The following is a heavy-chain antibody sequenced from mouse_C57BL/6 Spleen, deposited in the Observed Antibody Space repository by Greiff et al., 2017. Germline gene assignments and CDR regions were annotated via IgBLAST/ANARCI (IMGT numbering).Heavy chain of an antibody. V-gene: IGHV5-16*01. CDR3: ATDSSGWGAMDY. CDR1: GFTFSDYY. D-gene: IGHD3-2*02. CDR2: INYDGSST. Sequence: EVKLVEPEGGLVQPGSSMKLSCTASGFTFSDYYMAWVRQVPEKGLEWVANINYDGSSTYYLDSLKSRFIISRDNAKNILYLQMSSLKSEDTATYYCATDSSGWGAMDYWGQGTSVTVSS. J-gene: IGHJ4*01.